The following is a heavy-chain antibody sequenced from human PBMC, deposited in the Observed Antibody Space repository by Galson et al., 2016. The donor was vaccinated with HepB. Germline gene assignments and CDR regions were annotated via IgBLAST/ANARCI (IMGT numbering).Heavy chain of an antibody. V-gene: IGHV4-31*03. D-gene: IGHD5-12*01. CDR1: GGPVISANNY. J-gene: IGHJ4*02. CDR2: IYYSGST. Sequence: TLSLTCTVSGGPVISANNYWTWIRQHPGKGLEWIGYIYYSGSTYYNPSLKSRLTISVDTSNNQFSLKLTSVTAADTAVYFCARRRGYTGYDYPHYFDYWGQGALVTVSS. CDR3: ARRRGYTGYDYPHYFDY.